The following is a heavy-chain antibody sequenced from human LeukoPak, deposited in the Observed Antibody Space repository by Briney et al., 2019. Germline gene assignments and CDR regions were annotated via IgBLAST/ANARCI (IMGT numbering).Heavy chain of an antibody. V-gene: IGHV4-28*03. CDR3: ARDEPPRGWTLYGMDV. D-gene: IGHD6-19*01. CDR1: GYSISSSNW. CDR2: IYYSGST. J-gene: IGHJ6*02. Sequence: SDTLSLTCAVSGYSISSSNWWGWIRPPPGKGLEWIGYIYYSGSTYYNPSLKSRVTMSVDTSKNQFSLKLSSVTAVDTAVYYCARDEPPRGWTLYGMDVWGQGTTVTVSS.